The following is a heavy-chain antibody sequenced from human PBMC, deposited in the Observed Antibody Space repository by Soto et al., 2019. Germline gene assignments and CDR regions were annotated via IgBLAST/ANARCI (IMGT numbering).Heavy chain of an antibody. CDR2: IYYSGST. V-gene: IGHV4-39*01. Sequence: PSETLSLTCTVSGGSISSSSYYWGWIRQPPGKGLEWIGSIYYSGSTYYNPSLKSRVTISVDTSKNQFSLKLSSVTAADTAVYYCANNWAEWTPYYGMDVWGQGPTVTVSS. CDR1: GGSISSSSYY. D-gene: IGHD3-3*01. J-gene: IGHJ6*02. CDR3: ANNWAEWTPYYGMDV.